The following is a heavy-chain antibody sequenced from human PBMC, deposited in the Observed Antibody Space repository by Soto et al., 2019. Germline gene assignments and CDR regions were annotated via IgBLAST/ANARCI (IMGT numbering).Heavy chain of an antibody. CDR1: ADSISNYY. CDR3: ARGLRDYIWGSYRYLGAFDI. V-gene: IGHV4-59*12. D-gene: IGHD3-16*02. J-gene: IGHJ3*02. Sequence: SETLSLTCTVSADSISNYYWSWIRQPPGKGLEWIGYIYYSGSTHYNPSLKSRVTISVDTPKNQFSLKLSSVTAADTAVYYCARGLRDYIWGSYRYLGAFDIWGQGTMVIVSS. CDR2: IYYSGST.